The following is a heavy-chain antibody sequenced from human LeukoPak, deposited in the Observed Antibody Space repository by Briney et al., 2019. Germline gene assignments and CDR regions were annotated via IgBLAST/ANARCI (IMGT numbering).Heavy chain of an antibody. CDR3: AREEFRPGIAAAGPYYYGMDV. CDR1: GFTFSSYS. V-gene: IGHV3-21*01. J-gene: IGHJ6*04. Sequence: PGGSLRLSCAASGFTFSSYSMNWVRQAPGKGLEWVSSISSSRSYIYYADSVKGRFTISRDNAKNSLYLQMNSLRAEDTAVYYCAREEFRPGIAAAGPYYYGMDVWGKGTTVTVSS. D-gene: IGHD6-13*01. CDR2: ISSSRSYI.